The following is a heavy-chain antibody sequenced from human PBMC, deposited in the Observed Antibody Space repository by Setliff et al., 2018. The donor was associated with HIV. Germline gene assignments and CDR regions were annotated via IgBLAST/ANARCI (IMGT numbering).Heavy chain of an antibody. CDR3: ARLSGGAGTTSAWYGSDYYYGMDV. Sequence: PSETLSLTCTVSGGSISSGGYYWSWIRQHPGKGLEWIGYIYYSGTTYYNPSLKSRVTVSVDTSKNQFSLKLSSGTAADSAVYYCARLSGGAGTTSAWYGSDYYYGMDVWGQGTTVTVSS. J-gene: IGHJ6*02. CDR2: IYYSGTT. CDR1: GGSISSGGYY. V-gene: IGHV4-31*03. D-gene: IGHD6-19*01.